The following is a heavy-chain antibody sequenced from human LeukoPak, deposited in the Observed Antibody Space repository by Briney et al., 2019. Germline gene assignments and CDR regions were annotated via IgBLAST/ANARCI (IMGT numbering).Heavy chain of an antibody. CDR3: AASSSTSSYIFNF. CDR1: GYSFINNW. CDR2: IYPGDSAT. D-gene: IGHD2-2*02. J-gene: IGHJ4*02. Sequence: GESLQISCRGSGYSFINNWIGWVRQMPGKGLEWMGIIYPGDSATTYSPSFQGQVTMSVDKSINTAYLQWRSLKASDTAMYYCAASSSTSSYIFNFWGQGTLVTVSS. V-gene: IGHV5-51*01.